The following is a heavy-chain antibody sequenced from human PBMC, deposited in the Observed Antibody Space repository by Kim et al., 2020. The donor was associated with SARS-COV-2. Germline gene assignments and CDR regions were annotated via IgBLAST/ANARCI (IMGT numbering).Heavy chain of an antibody. CDR1: GGSISSGGYS. J-gene: IGHJ3*02. Sequence: SETLSLTCAVSGGSISSGGYSWSWIRQPPGKGLEWIGYIYHSGSTYYNPSLKSRVTISVDRSKNQFSLKLSSVTAADTAVYYCARASGGTSSGYYYAPRSDAFDIWGQGTMVTVSS. V-gene: IGHV4-30-2*01. CDR3: ARASGGTSSGYYYAPRSDAFDI. CDR2: IYHSGST. D-gene: IGHD3-22*01.